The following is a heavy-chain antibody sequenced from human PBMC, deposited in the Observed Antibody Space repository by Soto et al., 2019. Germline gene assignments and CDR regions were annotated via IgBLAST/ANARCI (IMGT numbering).Heavy chain of an antibody. J-gene: IGHJ4*02. V-gene: IGHV4-4*02. CDR2: IYYSGST. CDR1: NGYSRSRSW. CDR3: ARGIGY. Sequence: VSNGYSRSRSWWSWVRQPPGKGLEWIGEIYYSGSTNYNPSLKSRVTISVDTSKNQFSLKLSSVTAADTAVYYCARGIGYWGQGTLVTVSS.